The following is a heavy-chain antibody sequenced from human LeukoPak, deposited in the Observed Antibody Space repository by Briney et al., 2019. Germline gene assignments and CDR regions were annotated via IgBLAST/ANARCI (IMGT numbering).Heavy chain of an antibody. V-gene: IGHV1-69*01. CDR3: ARDLGPHYDILTGQIPEGYFDL. J-gene: IGHJ2*01. CDR1: GGTFSSYA. CDR2: FLPFFGTA. Sequence: SVNVSCKASGGTFSSYAIGWVRQAPGQGLEWMGGFLPFFGTANYAQKFQGRVTIAADESTSTAYMELSSLRSEDTAGCYCARDLGPHYDILTGQIPEGYFDLWGRGTLVTVSS. D-gene: IGHD3-9*01.